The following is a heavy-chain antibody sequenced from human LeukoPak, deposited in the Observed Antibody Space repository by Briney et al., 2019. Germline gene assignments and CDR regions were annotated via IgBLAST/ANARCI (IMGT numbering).Heavy chain of an antibody. D-gene: IGHD3-22*01. CDR3: ARDRGRYYDSRGFYWGYYFDS. CDR1: GFTFSTYA. V-gene: IGHV3-23*01. J-gene: IGHJ4*02. CDR2: ISGSGDST. Sequence: GSLRLSCAASGFTFSTYAVNWVRQAPGKGREWVSTISGSGDSTYYADSVKGRFTISRDNSKDTLYLQMSSVRVDDTVVYYCARDRGRYYDSRGFYWGYYFDSWGQGILVTVST.